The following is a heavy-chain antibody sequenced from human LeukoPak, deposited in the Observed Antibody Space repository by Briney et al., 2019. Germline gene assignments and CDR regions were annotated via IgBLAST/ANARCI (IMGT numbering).Heavy chain of an antibody. CDR2: ISWNSGSI. V-gene: IGHV3-9*01. J-gene: IGHJ5*02. CDR3: ASSTSSGWFDP. Sequence: GGSLRLSCAASGFTFDDYAMHWVRQAPGKGLEWVSGISWNSGSIGYADSVKGRFTISRDNAKNSLYLQMNSLRAEDTALYYCASSTSSGWFDPWGQGTLVTVSS. D-gene: IGHD2-2*01. CDR1: GFTFDDYA.